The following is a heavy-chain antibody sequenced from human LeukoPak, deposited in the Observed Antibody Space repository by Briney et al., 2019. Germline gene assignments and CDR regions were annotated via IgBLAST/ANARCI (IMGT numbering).Heavy chain of an antibody. Sequence: GGSLRLSCATSGFTFSSYDMHWVRQAPGKGLEWVAFGRYDGSNKNYADSVQGRFTISRDNSRNTLYLHMNSLRAEDTAVYYCVRGMGGGVSNFDYWGQGTLVTVSS. CDR3: VRGMGGGVSNFDY. CDR2: GRYDGSNK. CDR1: GFTFSSYD. J-gene: IGHJ4*02. V-gene: IGHV3-30*02. D-gene: IGHD3-16*01.